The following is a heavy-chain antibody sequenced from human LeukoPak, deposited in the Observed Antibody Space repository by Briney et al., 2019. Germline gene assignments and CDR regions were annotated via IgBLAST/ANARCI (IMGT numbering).Heavy chain of an antibody. CDR2: INHSGST. Sequence: PSETLSLTCAVYGGSFSGYYWSWIRQPPGKGLEWIGEINHSGSTNYNPSLKSRVTISVDTSKNQFSLKLSSVTAADTAVYYCARDSAYPYWGQGTLVTVSS. CDR3: ARDSAYPY. CDR1: GGSFSGYY. J-gene: IGHJ4*02. V-gene: IGHV4-34*01.